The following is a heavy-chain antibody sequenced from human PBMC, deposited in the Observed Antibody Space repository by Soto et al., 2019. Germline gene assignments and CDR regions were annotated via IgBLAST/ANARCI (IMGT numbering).Heavy chain of an antibody. Sequence: GGSLRLSCAASGFTFTGYSMNWVRQAPGKGLEWVSSISSTTNYMYYGDSMKGRFTISRDNAKNSLYLEMNSLRAEDTAVYYCARESEDLTSNFDYWGQGTLVTVYS. V-gene: IGHV3-21*06. J-gene: IGHJ4*02. CDR3: ARESEDLTSNFDY. CDR1: GFTFTGYS. CDR2: ISSTTNYM.